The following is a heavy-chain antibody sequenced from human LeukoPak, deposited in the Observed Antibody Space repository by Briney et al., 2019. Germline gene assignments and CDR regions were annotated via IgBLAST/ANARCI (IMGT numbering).Heavy chain of an antibody. J-gene: IGHJ4*02. CDR3: ATLANDYGDFPMDY. CDR1: GFTFSSYA. Sequence: GGSLRLSCAASGFTFSSYAMHWVRQAPGKGLEWVAVMSYDGSNKYYADSVKGRFTISRDNSKNTLYLQMNSLRAEDTAVYYCATLANDYGDFPMDYWGQGTLVTVSS. CDR2: MSYDGSNK. D-gene: IGHD4-17*01. V-gene: IGHV3-30-3*01.